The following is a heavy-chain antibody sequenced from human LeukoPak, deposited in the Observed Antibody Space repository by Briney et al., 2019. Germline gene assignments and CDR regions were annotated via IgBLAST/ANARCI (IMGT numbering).Heavy chain of an antibody. J-gene: IGHJ4*02. CDR2: ISTGGST. CDR3: ARWPIAAAPPVYYFDY. CDR1: GFTVSTNY. Sequence: GGSLRLSCTASGFTVSTNYMSWVRQAPGKGLEWVSIISTGGSTYYADSVTGRFTISRDNAKNSLYLQLNSLRAEDTAVYYCARWPIAAAPPVYYFDYWGQGTLVTVSS. V-gene: IGHV3-53*01. D-gene: IGHD6-13*01.